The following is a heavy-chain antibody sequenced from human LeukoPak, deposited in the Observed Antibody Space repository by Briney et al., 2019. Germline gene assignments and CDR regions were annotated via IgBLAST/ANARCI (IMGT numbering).Heavy chain of an antibody. CDR2: TSGSGRNT. CDR1: GFTFSTYA. D-gene: IGHD2-15*01. J-gene: IGHJ5*02. CDR3: ARESIGSPFDP. V-gene: IGHV3-23*01. Sequence: GGSLRLSCAASGFTFSTYAITWVRQAPGKGLEWVSSTSGSGRNTYYADSVKGRFTISRDNAKNSLYLQMNSLRAEDTAVYYCARESIGSPFDPWGQGTLVTVSS.